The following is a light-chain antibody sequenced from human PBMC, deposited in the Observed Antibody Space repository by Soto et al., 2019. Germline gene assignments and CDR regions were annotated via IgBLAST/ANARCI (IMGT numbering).Light chain of an antibody. V-gene: IGLV1-44*01. CDR2: TDN. J-gene: IGLJ1*01. Sequence: QSVLTQPPSASGTPGQRVTISCSGSGSNIGSNTVNWYQQVPGTAPKLLIYTDNQRPSGVPDRFSGSKSGTSASLAISGLQSEDEAVYYCAAWDDSLNGLYVFGTGTKVTVL. CDR3: AAWDDSLNGLYV. CDR1: GSNIGSNT.